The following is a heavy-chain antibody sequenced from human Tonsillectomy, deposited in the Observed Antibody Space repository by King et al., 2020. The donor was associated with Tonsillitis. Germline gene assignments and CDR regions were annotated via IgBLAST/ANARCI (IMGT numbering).Heavy chain of an antibody. V-gene: IGHV3-30-3*01. CDR3: ARDESIAARHGAADY. CDR1: GFTFSSYA. J-gene: IGHJ4*02. D-gene: IGHD6-6*01. CDR2: ISYDGSNK. Sequence: HVQLVESGGGVVQPGRSLRLSCAASGFTFSSYAMHWVRQAPGKGLEWVAVISYDGSNKYYADSVKGRFTISRDNSKNTLYLQMNSLRAEDTAVYYCARDESIAARHGAADYWGQGTLVTVSS.